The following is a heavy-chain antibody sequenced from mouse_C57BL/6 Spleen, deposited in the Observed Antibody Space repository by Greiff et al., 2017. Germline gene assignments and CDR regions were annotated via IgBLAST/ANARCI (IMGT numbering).Heavy chain of an antibody. D-gene: IGHD4-1*01. CDR3: ATRLTGAPLDD. CDR2: ISSGGSYT. CDR1: GFTFSSYG. V-gene: IGHV5-6*01. J-gene: IGHJ2*01. Sequence: EVQLVESGGDLVKPGGSLKLSCAASGFTFSSYGMSWVRQTPDKRLEWVATISSGGSYTYYPDSVKGRFTISRDNAKNTLYLQMSSLKSEDTAMYYCATRLTGAPLDDGGQGTTLTVSS.